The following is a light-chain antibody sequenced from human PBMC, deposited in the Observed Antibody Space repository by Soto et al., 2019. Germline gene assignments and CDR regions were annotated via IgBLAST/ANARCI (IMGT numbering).Light chain of an antibody. J-gene: IGKJ2*01. Sequence: DIQMTQSPSSLSASVGDRVTITCRASQTINKNLNWYQQKPGQAPNLLIYSASDFQSGVPSRFSGSGSGTEFTLTINGLQPEDFANYYCQQSFRTPYTFGQGTDLAI. CDR1: QTINKN. CDR3: QQSFRTPYT. V-gene: IGKV1-39*01. CDR2: SAS.